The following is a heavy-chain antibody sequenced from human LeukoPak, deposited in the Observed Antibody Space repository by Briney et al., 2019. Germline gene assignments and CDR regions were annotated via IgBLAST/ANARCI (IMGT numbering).Heavy chain of an antibody. J-gene: IGHJ5*02. CDR1: GGSISSSSYY. CDR3: ARHPPYGYFSGGDWFDP. V-gene: IGHV4-39*01. D-gene: IGHD5-18*01. Sequence: SETLSLTCTVSGGSISSSSYYWGWIRQPPGKGLEWIGSIYYSGSTYYNPSLKSRVTIPVDTSKNQFSLKLSSVTAADTAVYYCARHPPYGYFSGGDWFDPWGQGTLVTVSS. CDR2: IYYSGST.